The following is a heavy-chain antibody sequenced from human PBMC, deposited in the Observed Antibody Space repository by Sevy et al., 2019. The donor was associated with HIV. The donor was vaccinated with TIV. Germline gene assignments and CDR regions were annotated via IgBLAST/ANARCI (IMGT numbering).Heavy chain of an antibody. CDR3: AREDIRVAGIGYYFHS. Sequence: GGYLRLSCAASGLSISGYGMHWVRQAPGKGLEWVAVIWYDGTNKEYADSVKGRFTMSRDNSKNTLYLQMNSLRAEDTAVYYCAREDIRVAGIGYYFHSWGQGNLVTVSS. J-gene: IGHJ4*02. CDR1: GLSISGYG. V-gene: IGHV3-33*01. D-gene: IGHD6-19*01. CDR2: IWYDGTNK.